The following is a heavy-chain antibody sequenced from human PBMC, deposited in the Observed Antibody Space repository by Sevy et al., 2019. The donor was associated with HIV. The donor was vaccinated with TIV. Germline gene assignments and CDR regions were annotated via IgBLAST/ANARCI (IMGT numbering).Heavy chain of an antibody. Sequence: SETLSLTCTVSGGSISSYYWSWIRQPPGKGLEWIGYIYYSGSTNYNPSLKSRVTISVDTSKNQFSLKLSSVTAADTAVYYCARVRMITFGGAIVPNWFDPWGQGTLVTVSS. CDR3: ARVRMITFGGAIVPNWFDP. J-gene: IGHJ5*02. V-gene: IGHV4-59*01. CDR1: GGSISSYY. CDR2: IYYSGST. D-gene: IGHD3-16*02.